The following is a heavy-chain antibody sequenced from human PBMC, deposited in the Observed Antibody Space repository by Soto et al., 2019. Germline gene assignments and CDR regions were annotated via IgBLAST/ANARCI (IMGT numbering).Heavy chain of an antibody. D-gene: IGHD6-19*01. CDR3: ARVHVMVVAGSTFDY. CDR2: IYHGGTT. V-gene: IGHV4-38-2*02. CDR1: VYSISSGSY. Sequence: ESLSLTCTVSVYSISSGSYWACIRQPPGKGPEWIASIYHGGTTFYNPSLKSRITISVDTSNNQFSLKLTSVTAADTAVYYCARVHVMVVAGSTFDYWGHGTLVTVSS. J-gene: IGHJ4*01.